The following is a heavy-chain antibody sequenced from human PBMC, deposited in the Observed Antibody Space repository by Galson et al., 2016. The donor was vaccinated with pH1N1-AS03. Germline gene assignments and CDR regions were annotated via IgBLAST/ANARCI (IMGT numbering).Heavy chain of an antibody. CDR3: ARDPRGPCSSATCATTYYFDMDV. Sequence: SVKASCKASGYIFTGFYVHWVRQAPGQGLEWMGWINPNNGVTNYAQKFEAWVTMTGDTSISTAYLELYGLKSDDTAVYYCARDPRGPCSSATCATTYYFDMDVWGQGTTVIVSS. D-gene: IGHD1-26*01. CDR1: GYIFTGFY. V-gene: IGHV1-2*04. J-gene: IGHJ6*02. CDR2: INPNNGVT.